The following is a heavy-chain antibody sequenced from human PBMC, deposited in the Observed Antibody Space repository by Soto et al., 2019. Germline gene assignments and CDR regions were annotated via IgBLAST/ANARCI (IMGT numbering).Heavy chain of an antibody. CDR2: VYESGST. CDR1: GGFLDRSY. D-gene: IGHD2-8*01. V-gene: IGHV4-59*08. Sequence: QVQLQESGPRLVKPAETLSLTCTVSGGFLDRSYWSWIRHSPGQGLEWIGYVYESGSTSYNPSPKSRVAVSVDMSKNHFSLTLTSVTAADTAVYYCVRHLPALMAVGSFDIWGRWTLITVSS. J-gene: IGHJ3*02. CDR3: VRHLPALMAVGSFDI.